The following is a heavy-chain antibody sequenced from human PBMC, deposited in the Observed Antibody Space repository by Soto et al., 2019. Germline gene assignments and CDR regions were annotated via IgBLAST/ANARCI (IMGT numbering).Heavy chain of an antibody. J-gene: IGHJ5*02. CDR2: ISSSSSYI. Sequence: GGSLRLSCAASGFTFSSYSMNWVRQAPGKGLEWVSSISSSSSYIYYADSVKGRFTISRDNAKNALYLQMNSLRAEDTAVYYCARGQNSGYDFGLHWFDPWGQGTLVTVSS. CDR3: ARGQNSGYDFGLHWFDP. CDR1: GFTFSSYS. D-gene: IGHD5-12*01. V-gene: IGHV3-21*01.